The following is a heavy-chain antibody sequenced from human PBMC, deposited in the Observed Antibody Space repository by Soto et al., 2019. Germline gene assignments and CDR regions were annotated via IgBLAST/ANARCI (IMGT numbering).Heavy chain of an antibody. J-gene: IGHJ5*02. Sequence: PSETLSLTCTVSGGSISSGGYYWSWIRLHPGKGLEWIGYIYYSGSTYYNPSLKSRVTISVDTSKNQFSLKLSSVTAADTAVYYCAREKVVVAASNWFDPWGQGTLVTVSS. CDR2: IYYSGST. CDR3: AREKVVVAASNWFDP. V-gene: IGHV4-31*03. CDR1: GGSISSGGYY. D-gene: IGHD2-15*01.